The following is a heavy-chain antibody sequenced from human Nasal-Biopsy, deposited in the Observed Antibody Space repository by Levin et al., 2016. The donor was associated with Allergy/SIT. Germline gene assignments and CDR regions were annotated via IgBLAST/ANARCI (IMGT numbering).Heavy chain of an antibody. V-gene: IGHV1-3*01. CDR1: GDTFTGHV. CDR3: ARGHLVVGSDGWFGP. Sequence: ASVKVSCKASGDTFTGHVVHWMCQAPGQSLEWMGRIHVDNGDLHYSQRFQGRITITRDTSATTTYMHLSSLRPDDTAVYYCARGHLVVGSDGWFGPWGQGTLVSVSS. CDR2: IHVDNGDL. D-gene: IGHD2-2*03. J-gene: IGHJ5*02.